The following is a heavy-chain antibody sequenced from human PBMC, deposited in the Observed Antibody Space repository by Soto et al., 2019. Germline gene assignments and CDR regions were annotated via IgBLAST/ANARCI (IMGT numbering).Heavy chain of an antibody. D-gene: IGHD4-4*01. V-gene: IGHV1-18*01. Sequence: ASVKVSCKASGYTFSTYGIGWVRQAPGQGLEWMGWIIASNSNTKYARNLQGRVTMTKDTSTSTAYMELRSLRSDDTAVYYCATYSHRGIRQGWFDPWGQETLVTVSS. CDR3: ATYSHRGIRQGWFDP. CDR1: GYTFSTYG. J-gene: IGHJ5*02. CDR2: IIASNSNT.